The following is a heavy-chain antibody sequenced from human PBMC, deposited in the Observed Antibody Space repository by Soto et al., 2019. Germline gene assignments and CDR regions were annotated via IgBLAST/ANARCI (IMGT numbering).Heavy chain of an antibody. CDR2: IYHSGST. CDR1: GGSISSSNW. CDR3: ARRTKQWLVQGSAFDI. V-gene: IGHV4-4*02. Sequence: QVQLQESGPGLVKPSGPLSLTCAVSGGSISSSNWWRWVRQPPGKGLEWIGEIYHSGSTNYNPSLKSRVTIPIDKSKNQFSLTLSSVTAAGTAVYYCARRTKQWLVQGSAFDIWVQGTMVTVSS. J-gene: IGHJ3*02. D-gene: IGHD6-19*01.